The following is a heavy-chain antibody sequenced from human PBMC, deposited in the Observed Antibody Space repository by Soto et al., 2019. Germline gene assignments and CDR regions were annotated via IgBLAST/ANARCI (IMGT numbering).Heavy chain of an antibody. CDR3: VRTSHYGSGTWNFDF. D-gene: IGHD3-10*01. V-gene: IGHV3-72*01. J-gene: IGHJ4*02. CDR1: GFTLSDNY. Sequence: GGSLRLSFAGSGFTLSDNYMDWVRQAPGKGLEWVGRTRNKANRYTTEYAASVKGRFTVSRDESMNSLHLQMNSLKTEDTAVYYCVRTSHYGSGTWNFDFWGQGTVVTVSS. CDR2: TRNKANRYTT.